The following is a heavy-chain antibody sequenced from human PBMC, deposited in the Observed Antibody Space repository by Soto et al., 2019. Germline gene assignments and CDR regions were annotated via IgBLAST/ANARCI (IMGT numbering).Heavy chain of an antibody. D-gene: IGHD2-2*01. V-gene: IGHV1-69*13. J-gene: IGHJ5*02. Sequence: GASVKVSCKASGGTFSSYAISWVRQAPGQGLEWMGGIIPIFGTANYAQKFQGRVTITADESTSTAYMELSSLRSEDTAAYYCARDIAVPAAIDWFDPWGQGTLVTVSS. CDR1: GGTFSSYA. CDR3: ARDIAVPAAIDWFDP. CDR2: IIPIFGTA.